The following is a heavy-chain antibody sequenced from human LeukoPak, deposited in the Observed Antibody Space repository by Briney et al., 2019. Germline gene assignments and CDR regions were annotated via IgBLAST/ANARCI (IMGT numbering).Heavy chain of an antibody. Sequence: GGSLRLSCAASGFSFSTYSMNWVRQAPGKGLEWVSYIRSSSSTIYYADSVKGRFTISRDDAKNSLYLQMNSLRDEDTAVYYCARNMDVWGQGTTVTVSS. CDR1: GFSFSTYS. CDR3: ARNMDV. V-gene: IGHV3-48*02. CDR2: IRSSSSTI. J-gene: IGHJ6*02.